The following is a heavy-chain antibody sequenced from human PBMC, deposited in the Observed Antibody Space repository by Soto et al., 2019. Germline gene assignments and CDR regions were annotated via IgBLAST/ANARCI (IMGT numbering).Heavy chain of an antibody. CDR1: GFTFSDYA. CDR2: LSGSGGTT. Sequence: EVHLLESGGGLVQSGGSLRLSCEASGFTFSDYAMTWVRQAPGKGLEWVSALSGSGGTTYYADSVGGRFTISRDNSRNTLYLHMNTLRVEDTALYYCAKDRGSTWYSTYFDSWGQGTLVTVSS. J-gene: IGHJ4*02. CDR3: AKDRGSTWYSTYFDS. V-gene: IGHV3-23*01. D-gene: IGHD6-13*01.